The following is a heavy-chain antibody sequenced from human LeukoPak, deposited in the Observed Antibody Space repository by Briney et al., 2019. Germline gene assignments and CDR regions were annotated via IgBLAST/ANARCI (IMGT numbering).Heavy chain of an antibody. J-gene: IGHJ4*02. CDR3: ATDPHSYDSSGYYNAY. CDR2: IKSKTYGGTT. Sequence: GGSLRLSCAASGFTFSDYYMSWIRQAPGKGLEWVGLIKSKTYGGTTDCAAPVKGRFTISRDDSKNTLYLQMNSLKTEDTAVYYCATDPHSYDSSGYYNAYWGQGTLVTVSS. D-gene: IGHD3-22*01. V-gene: IGHV3-15*01. CDR1: GFTFSDYY.